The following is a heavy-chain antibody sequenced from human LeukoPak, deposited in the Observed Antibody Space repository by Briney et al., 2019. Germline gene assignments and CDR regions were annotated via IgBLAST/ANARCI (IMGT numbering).Heavy chain of an antibody. CDR1: GFTVSSNY. Sequence: GGSLRLSCAASGFTVSSNYMSWVRQAPGKGLEWVSVIYSGGSTYYADSVKGRFTISRDNSKNTLYLQMNSLRAEDTAVYYCARGGGYSSGWYLFYYYGMDVWGQGTTVTVS. D-gene: IGHD6-19*01. CDR3: ARGGGYSSGWYLFYYYGMDV. V-gene: IGHV3-53*01. CDR2: IYSGGST. J-gene: IGHJ6*02.